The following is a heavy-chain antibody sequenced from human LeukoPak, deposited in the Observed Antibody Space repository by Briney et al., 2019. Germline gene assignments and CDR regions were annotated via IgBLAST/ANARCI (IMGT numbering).Heavy chain of an antibody. CDR3: ARDRCSTTCCYVTY. J-gene: IGHJ4*02. V-gene: IGHV3-69-1*01. CDR1: GFTFSKYA. Sequence: GGSLRLSCVASGFTFSKYAMTWVRQAPGKGLEWVSSISGSGTTYYADSVKGRFTISRDNAKNSLYLQMNSLRAEDTAVYYCARDRCSTTCCYVTYWGQGTLVTVSS. D-gene: IGHD2-2*01. CDR2: ISGSGTT.